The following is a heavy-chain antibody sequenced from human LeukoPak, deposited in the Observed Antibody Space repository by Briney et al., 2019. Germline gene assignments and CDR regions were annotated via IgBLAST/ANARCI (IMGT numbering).Heavy chain of an antibody. D-gene: IGHD3-22*01. V-gene: IGHV3-11*06. CDR1: GFTVSDYS. CDR2: ISGSGSYT. CDR3: ARDRDYDSSGYPDNAFDI. J-gene: IGHJ3*02. Sequence: GGSLRLSCAASGFTVSDYSMAWVRQAPGKGLEWVSAISGSGSYTDYADSVKGRFTISRDNAKNSLYLQMNSLRAEDTAVYYCARDRDYDSSGYPDNAFDIWGQGTMVTVSS.